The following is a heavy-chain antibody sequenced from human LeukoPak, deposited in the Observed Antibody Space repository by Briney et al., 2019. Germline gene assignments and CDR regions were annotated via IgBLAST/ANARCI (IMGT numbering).Heavy chain of an antibody. CDR2: INPNSGAT. CDR3: ARGPATGDFDY. J-gene: IGHJ4*02. D-gene: IGHD7-27*01. V-gene: IGHV1-2*02. Sequence: ASVKVSCKASGYTFNIYYMHWMRQAPGQGLEWMGWINPNSGATNYAQKFQGRVTMTRDTSISTAYMELSSLRSDDTAVYYCARGPATGDFDYWGQGTPVTVSS. CDR1: GYTFNIYY.